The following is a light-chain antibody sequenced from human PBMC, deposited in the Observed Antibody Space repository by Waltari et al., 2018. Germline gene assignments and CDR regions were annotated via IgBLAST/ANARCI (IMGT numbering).Light chain of an antibody. V-gene: IGKV3-20*01. Sequence: EIVLTQSPGTLSLSPGERAILSCRAREYVSGSYLAWYQQKPGRALRLLIYGASLRATGVPDRFSGSGSGTDFTLTISRLEPEDFAMYYCQQSGTSPPRYTFGQGTRLEIK. CDR1: EYVSGSY. CDR3: QQSGTSPPRYT. CDR2: GAS. J-gene: IGKJ2*01.